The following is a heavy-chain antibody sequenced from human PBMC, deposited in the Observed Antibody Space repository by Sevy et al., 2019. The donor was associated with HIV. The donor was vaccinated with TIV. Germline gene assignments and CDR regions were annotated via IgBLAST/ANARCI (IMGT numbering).Heavy chain of an antibody. Sequence: SETLSLTCTVSGGSISSSYWTWIRQPPGKGLEWIGYKHYSGNTNYNPSLKSRVTISVDASKNQFSLRLSSVTAADTAIYYCARVFAGVVGHNWFDPWGQGTLVTVSS. V-gene: IGHV4-59*01. CDR2: KHYSGNT. CDR3: ARVFAGVVGHNWFDP. J-gene: IGHJ5*02. D-gene: IGHD1-26*01. CDR1: GGSISSSY.